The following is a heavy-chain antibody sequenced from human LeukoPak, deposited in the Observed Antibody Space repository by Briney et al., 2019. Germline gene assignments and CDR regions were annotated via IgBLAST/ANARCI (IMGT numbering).Heavy chain of an antibody. J-gene: IGHJ5*02. D-gene: IGHD3-10*01. V-gene: IGHV3-74*01. CDR2: INSDGSST. Sequence: PGGSLRLSCAASGFTFSSYWMHWVRQAPGKGLVWVSRINSDGSSTSYADSVKGRFTISRDNAKNTLYLQMNGLRAEDTAVYYCARVNTMVRGVILGPKNWFDPWGQGTLVTVSS. CDR3: ARVNTMVRGVILGPKNWFDP. CDR1: GFTFSSYW.